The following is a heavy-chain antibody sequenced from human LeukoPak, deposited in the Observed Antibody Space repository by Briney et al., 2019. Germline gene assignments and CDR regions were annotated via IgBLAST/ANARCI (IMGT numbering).Heavy chain of an antibody. CDR1: GFTFSSYA. J-gene: IGHJ6*02. CDR3: ARDLGLGDYYGMDV. V-gene: IGHV3-21*01. CDR2: ISSSSSYI. D-gene: IGHD2-15*01. Sequence: PGGSLRLSCAASGFTFSSYAMSWVRQAPGKGLEWVSSISSSSSYIYYADSVKGRFTISRDNAKNSLYLQMNSLRAEDTAVYYCARDLGLGDYYGMDVWGQGTTVTVSS.